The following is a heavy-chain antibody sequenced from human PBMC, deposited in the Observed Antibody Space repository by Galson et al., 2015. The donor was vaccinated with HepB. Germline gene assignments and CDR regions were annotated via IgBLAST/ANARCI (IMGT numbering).Heavy chain of an antibody. Sequence: SLRLSCAASGFSFSSFAIQWVRQAPGKGLEWVALVSYDGRNKYYADSVKGRFTISKDNSRDTVSLQMNSLRPEDTAVYYCSRGSYSSGWYGLDYCGHGTLVTVSS. CDR3: SRGSYSSGWYGLDY. D-gene: IGHD6-19*01. J-gene: IGHJ4*01. CDR1: GFSFSSFA. CDR2: VSYDGRNK. V-gene: IGHV3-30*04.